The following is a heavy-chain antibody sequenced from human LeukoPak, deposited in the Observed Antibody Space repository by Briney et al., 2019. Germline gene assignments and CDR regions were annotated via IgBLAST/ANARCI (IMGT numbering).Heavy chain of an antibody. CDR1: GGSISSYY. D-gene: IGHD6-13*01. V-gene: IGHV4-59*08. J-gene: IGHJ5*02. Sequence: SETLSLTCTVSGGSISSYYWSWIRQPPGKGLEWIGYIYYSGSTNYNPSLKSRVTISVDTSKNQFSLKLSSVTAADTAVYYCARREDEIAAAGGGWFDPWGQGTLATVSS. CDR2: IYYSGST. CDR3: ARREDEIAAAGGGWFDP.